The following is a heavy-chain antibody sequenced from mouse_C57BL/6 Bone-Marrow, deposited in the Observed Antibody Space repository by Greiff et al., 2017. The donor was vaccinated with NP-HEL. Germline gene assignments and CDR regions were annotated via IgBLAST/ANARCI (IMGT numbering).Heavy chain of an antibody. Sequence: EVMLVESGGGLVQPGGSLKLSCAASGFTFSDYYMYWVRQTPEKRLVWVAYISNGGGSTYYPDTVKGRFTISRDNAKNTLYLQMSRLKSEDTAMYYCARGGLLPSFDYWGQGTTLTVSS. CDR2: ISNGGGST. D-gene: IGHD2-3*01. V-gene: IGHV5-12*01. J-gene: IGHJ2*01. CDR3: ARGGLLPSFDY. CDR1: GFTFSDYY.